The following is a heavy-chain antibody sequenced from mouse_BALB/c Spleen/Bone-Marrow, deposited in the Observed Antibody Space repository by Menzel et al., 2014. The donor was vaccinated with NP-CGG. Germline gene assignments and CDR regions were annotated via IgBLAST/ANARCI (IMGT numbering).Heavy chain of an antibody. V-gene: IGHV1-9*01. D-gene: IGHD1-1*02. J-gene: IGHJ4*01. CDR2: ILPGGGST. CDR1: GYTFSDYW. CDR3: AKGGHVMDY. Sequence: QVQLQQSGAELMKPGASVMISCKATGYTFSDYWIEWVKQRPGHGLEWIGEILPGGGSTNYNENFKGKATFTADTSSNTVYMQLSSLTSEDSAVYYCAKGGHVMDYWGQGTSVTVSS.